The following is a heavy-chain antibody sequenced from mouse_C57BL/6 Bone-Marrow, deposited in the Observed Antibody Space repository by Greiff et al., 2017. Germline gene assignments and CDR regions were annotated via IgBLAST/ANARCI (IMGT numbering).Heavy chain of an antibody. D-gene: IGHD2-3*01. J-gene: IGHJ3*01. CDR2: IDPETGGT. CDR3: TRSDDGYYGFAD. Sequence: QVHVKQSGAELVRPGASVTLSCKASGYTFTDYEMHWVKQTPVHGLEWIGAIDPETGGTAYNQKFKGKAILTADKSSSTAYMELRSLTSEDSAVYYCTRSDDGYYGFADWGQGTLVTVSA. CDR1: GYTFTDYE. V-gene: IGHV1-15*01.